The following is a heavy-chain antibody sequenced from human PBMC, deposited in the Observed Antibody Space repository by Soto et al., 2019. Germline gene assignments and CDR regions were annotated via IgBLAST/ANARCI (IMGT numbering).Heavy chain of an antibody. CDR3: AKDKRAVAVAVRYYYGMDV. V-gene: IGHV3-30*18. Sequence: QVQLVESGGGVVQPGRSLRLSCAASGFTFSSYGMHWVRQAPGKGLEWVAVISYDGSNKYYADSVKGRITISRDNSNNTLYLQMNSLRAEDTAVYYCAKDKRAVAVAVRYYYGMDVWGQGTTVTVSS. J-gene: IGHJ6*02. D-gene: IGHD6-19*01. CDR2: ISYDGSNK. CDR1: GFTFSSYG.